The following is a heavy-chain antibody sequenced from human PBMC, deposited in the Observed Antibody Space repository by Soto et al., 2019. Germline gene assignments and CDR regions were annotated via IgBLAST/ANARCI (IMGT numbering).Heavy chain of an antibody. CDR2: ISGSGGST. CDR3: AKDYLDYYGSGSSSYFDY. CDR1: GFTFSSYA. Sequence: PGGSLRLSCAASGFTFSSYAMSWVRQAPGKGLEWVSAISGSGGSTYYADSVKGRFTISRDNSKNTLYLQMNSLRAEDTAVYYCAKDYLDYYGSGSSSYFDYWGQGTLVTVSS. D-gene: IGHD3-10*01. V-gene: IGHV3-23*01. J-gene: IGHJ4*02.